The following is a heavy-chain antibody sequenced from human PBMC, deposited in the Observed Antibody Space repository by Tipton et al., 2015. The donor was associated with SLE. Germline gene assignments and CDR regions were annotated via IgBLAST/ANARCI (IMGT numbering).Heavy chain of an antibody. Sequence: SLRLSCAASGFIFRDYAMTWVRQAPGKGLEWVSAISGSGGRAYYADSVKGRFTISRDNSKNTLNLQMNSLRAEDTALYYCATDFDSSGYYYKRAFFDNWGQGTLVTVYS. CDR1: GFIFRDYA. J-gene: IGHJ4*02. CDR2: ISGSGGRA. V-gene: IGHV3-23*01. D-gene: IGHD3-22*01. CDR3: ATDFDSSGYYYKRAFFDN.